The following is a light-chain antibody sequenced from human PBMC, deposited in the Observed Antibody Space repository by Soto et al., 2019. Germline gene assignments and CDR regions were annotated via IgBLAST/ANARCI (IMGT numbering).Light chain of an antibody. CDR1: QSINYW. J-gene: IGKJ1*01. CDR3: LQYDTSVRT. Sequence: DIQMTQFPSTLSVSVGDRVTITCRSSQSINYWLAWYQQKPGKAPKLLIYQASTLETGVPSRFSGGGSGTEFTLTISILQPDDFATYYCLQYDTSVRTFGQGTKVEIK. V-gene: IGKV1-5*03. CDR2: QAS.